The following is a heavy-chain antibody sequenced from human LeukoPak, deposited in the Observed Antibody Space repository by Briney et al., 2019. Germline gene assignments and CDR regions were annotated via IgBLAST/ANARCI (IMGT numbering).Heavy chain of an antibody. D-gene: IGHD3-3*01. Sequence: ASVKVSCKASGYTFTVYYLHSVRQAPGQGLEWMGWINPNSGGTNYAQKFQGRVTMTRDTSISTAYMELSRLRSDDTAVYYCARDSLFLEWFSNWFDPWGQRTLVTVSS. CDR2: INPNSGGT. CDR1: GYTFTVYY. CDR3: ARDSLFLEWFSNWFDP. V-gene: IGHV1-2*02. J-gene: IGHJ5*02.